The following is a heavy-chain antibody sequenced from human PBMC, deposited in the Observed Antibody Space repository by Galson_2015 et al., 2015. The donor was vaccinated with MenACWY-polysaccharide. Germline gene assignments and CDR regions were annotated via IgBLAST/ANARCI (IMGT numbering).Heavy chain of an antibody. D-gene: IGHD2-15*01. CDR3: TKEMVVYTATGEW. CDR1: GFTFSNHG. V-gene: IGHV3-23*01. CDR2: ISGTGGTT. J-gene: IGHJ4*02. Sequence: SLRLSCAASGFTFSNHGMHWVRQAPGKGLEWVSAISGTGGTTYYADSVKGRFTISRDNSKSTLYRQMNSLRVEDTAVYYCTKEMVVYTATGEWWGQGTLVTVSS.